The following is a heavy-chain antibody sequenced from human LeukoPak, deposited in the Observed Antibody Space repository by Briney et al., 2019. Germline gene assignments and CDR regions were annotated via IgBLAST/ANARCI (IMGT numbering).Heavy chain of an antibody. J-gene: IGHJ4*02. D-gene: IGHD6-19*01. CDR3: AKALTVAGTLFDY. CDR1: GFTFSSYA. Sequence: GGSLRLSCAASGFTFSSYAMGWVRQAPGKGLEWVSAISGSGGSTYYAGSVKGRFTISRDNSKNTLYLQMNSLRAEDTAVYYCAKALTVAGTLFDYWGQGTLVTVSS. V-gene: IGHV3-23*01. CDR2: ISGSGGST.